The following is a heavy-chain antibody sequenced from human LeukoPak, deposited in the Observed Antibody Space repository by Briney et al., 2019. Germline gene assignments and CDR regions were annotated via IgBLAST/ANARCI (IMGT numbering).Heavy chain of an antibody. J-gene: IGHJ3*02. CDR3: ANGPVRDAFDI. CDR2: ISGNGGSI. D-gene: IGHD3-10*01. Sequence: PGGSLRLSCAASGFTFHYYAMTWVRQAPGQGLEWISIISGNGGSIYYAESVQGRFTISRDNSKNTLYLQLNGLRVDDTAIYYCANGPVRDAFDIWGQGTMVTVSS. V-gene: IGHV3-23*01. CDR1: GFTFHYYA.